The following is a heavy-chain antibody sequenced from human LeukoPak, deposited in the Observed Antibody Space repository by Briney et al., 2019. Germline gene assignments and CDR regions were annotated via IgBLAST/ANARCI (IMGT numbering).Heavy chain of an antibody. CDR1: GFTFSDYY. V-gene: IGHV3-11*01. J-gene: IGHJ6*02. Sequence: GGSLRLSCAASGFTFSDYYMSWIRQAPGKGLEWVSYISSSGSTIYYADSVKGRFTISRDNAKNSLYLQMNSLRAEDTAVYYCARDLRLERRQHYGMDVWGQGTTVTVSS. CDR2: ISSSGSTI. CDR3: ARDLRLERRQHYGMDV. D-gene: IGHD1-1*01.